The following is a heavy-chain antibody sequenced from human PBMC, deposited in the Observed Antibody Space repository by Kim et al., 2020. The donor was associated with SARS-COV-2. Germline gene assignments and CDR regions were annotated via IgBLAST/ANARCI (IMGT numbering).Heavy chain of an antibody. J-gene: IGHJ5*02. CDR2: SFHSGRN. CDR3: VRVGGWFDP. V-gene: IGHV4-61*10. Sequence: WIRQPDGKGLEWIGHSFHSGRNNYNPTLKGRVSISLDTSNKQCSLRLTSVTAADTAVYFCVRVGGWFDPWGQGMLVTVSS. D-gene: IGHD3-16*01.